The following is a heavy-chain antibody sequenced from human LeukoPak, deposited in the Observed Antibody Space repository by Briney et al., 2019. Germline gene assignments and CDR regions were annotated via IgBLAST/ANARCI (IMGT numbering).Heavy chain of an antibody. D-gene: IGHD1-26*01. CDR2: ISDSGANK. V-gene: IGHV3-23*01. CDR1: GFTFSTYA. Sequence: GGSLRLSCAASGFTFSTYAMNWVRQAPGKGLEWVSLISDSGANKHYAASVKGRFTISRDNSKNTLSLQMNSLRPEDTAVYYCAKDVRVGGGGMDVWGQGTPVTVSS. CDR3: AKDVRVGGGGMDV. J-gene: IGHJ6*02.